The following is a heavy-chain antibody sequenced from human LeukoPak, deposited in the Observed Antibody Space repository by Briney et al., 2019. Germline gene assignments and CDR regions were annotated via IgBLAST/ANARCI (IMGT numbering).Heavy chain of an antibody. J-gene: IGHJ4*02. CDR3: ARVPYYYGSGIFDY. D-gene: IGHD3-10*01. Sequence: ASVEVSCKASGYTFTGYYMHWVRQAPGQGLEWMGRINPNSGGTNYAQKFQGRVTMTRDTSISTAYMELSRLRSDDTAVYYCARVPYYYGSGIFDYWGQGTLVTVSS. V-gene: IGHV1-2*06. CDR1: GYTFTGYY. CDR2: INPNSGGT.